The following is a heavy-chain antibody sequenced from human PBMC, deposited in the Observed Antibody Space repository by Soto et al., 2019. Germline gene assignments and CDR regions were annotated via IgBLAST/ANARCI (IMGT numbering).Heavy chain of an antibody. V-gene: IGHV3-23*01. Sequence: EVQLLESGGGFAQPGGSLRLSCAASGFTFSSYAMHWVRQAPGRGLEWVSTISGSGTNIYYADSVQGRFTISRDNSQNTLFLQMTSLRVDDAATYYCARDLSPYSDYYDESTSETWFDPWGQGTLVTVSS. CDR2: ISGSGTNI. J-gene: IGHJ5*02. CDR3: ARDLSPYSDYYDESTSETWFDP. CDR1: GFTFSSYA. D-gene: IGHD3-16*01.